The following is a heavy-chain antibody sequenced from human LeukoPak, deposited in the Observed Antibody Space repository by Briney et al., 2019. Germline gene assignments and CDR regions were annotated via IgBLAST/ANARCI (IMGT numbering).Heavy chain of an antibody. J-gene: IGHJ3*02. CDR2: IYYSGST. CDR1: GGSSSSSSSY. D-gene: IGHD3-10*01. CDR3: ARLGPLWLGAFDI. Sequence: SETLSLTCTVSGGSSSSSSSYWGWIRQPPGKGLEWIGSIYYSGSTYYNPSLKSRVTISVDTSKNQFSLKLSSVTAADTAVYYCARLGPLWLGAFDIWGQGTMVTVSS. V-gene: IGHV4-39*01.